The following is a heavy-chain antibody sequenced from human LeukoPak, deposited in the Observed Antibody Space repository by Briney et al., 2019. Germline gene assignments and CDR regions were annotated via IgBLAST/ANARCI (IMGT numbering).Heavy chain of an antibody. Sequence: GGSLRLSCAASGFTHSSDYTSWVRQAPGKGRECVADIHNSGFTEYVDAAKGRFTIYRDDSKNTLYLQMNSLRAEDTAVYYCARGKSVSRGLFDYWGQGTLVTVSS. V-gene: IGHV3-53*01. D-gene: IGHD4-11*01. CDR1: GFTHSSDY. J-gene: IGHJ4*02. CDR2: IHNSGFT. CDR3: ARGKSVSRGLFDY.